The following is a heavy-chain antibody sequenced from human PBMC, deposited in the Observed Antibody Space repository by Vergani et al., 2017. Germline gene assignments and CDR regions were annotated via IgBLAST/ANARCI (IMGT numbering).Heavy chain of an antibody. V-gene: IGHV1-69*09. CDR1: GYTFTSYY. Sequence: QVQLVQSGAEVKKPGASVKVSCKASGYTFTSYYMHWVRQAPGQGLEWMGRIIPILGIANYAQKFQGRVTITADKSTSTAYMELSSLRSEDTAVYYCARDHRYCSSTSCYYWFDPWGQGTLVTVSS. CDR2: IIPILGIA. CDR3: ARDHRYCSSTSCYYWFDP. J-gene: IGHJ5*02. D-gene: IGHD2-2*01.